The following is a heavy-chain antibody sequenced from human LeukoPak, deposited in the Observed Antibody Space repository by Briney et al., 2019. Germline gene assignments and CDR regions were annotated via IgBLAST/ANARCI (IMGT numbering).Heavy chain of an antibody. J-gene: IGHJ6*03. V-gene: IGHV1-24*01. CDR1: GYTLTELS. D-gene: IGHD6-6*01. CDR3: AREYSSSSLYYYYMDV. Sequence: ASVKVSCKVSGYTLTELSMHWVRQAPGKGLEWMGGFDPEDGETIYAQKFQGRVTMTEDTSTDTAYMELSSLRSEDTAVYYCAREYSSSSLYYYYMDVWGKGTTVTVSS. CDR2: FDPEDGET.